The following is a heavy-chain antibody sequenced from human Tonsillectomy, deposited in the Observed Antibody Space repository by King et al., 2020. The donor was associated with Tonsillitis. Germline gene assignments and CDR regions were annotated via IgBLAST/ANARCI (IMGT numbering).Heavy chain of an antibody. CDR3: AKGGDCSSTSCYKGGMDV. CDR2: ISGSGGST. CDR1: RFTFSSYT. J-gene: IGHJ6*02. D-gene: IGHD2-2*02. V-gene: IGHV3-23*04. Sequence: VQLVESGGGLVQPGGSLRLSCAASRFTFSSYTMSWVRQAPGKGLERVSAISGSGGSTYYADSVKGRFTISRDNSKNTLYLQMNSLRAEDTAVYYCAKGGDCSSTSCYKGGMDVWGQGTTVTVSS.